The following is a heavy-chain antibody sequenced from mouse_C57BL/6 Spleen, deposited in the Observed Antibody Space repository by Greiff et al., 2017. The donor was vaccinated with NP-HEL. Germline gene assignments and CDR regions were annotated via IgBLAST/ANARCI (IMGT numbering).Heavy chain of an antibody. D-gene: IGHD4-1*01. Sequence: VQLQQSGAELVRPGTSVKVSCKASGYAFTNYLIEWVKQRPGQGLEWIGVINPGSGGTNYNEKFKGKATLTADKSSSTAYRQLSRLTSEDSAVYFCTRGGLTGTFEYWGQGTTRTVSS. V-gene: IGHV1-54*01. CDR1: GYAFTNYL. J-gene: IGHJ2*01. CDR2: INPGSGGT. CDR3: TRGGLTGTFEY.